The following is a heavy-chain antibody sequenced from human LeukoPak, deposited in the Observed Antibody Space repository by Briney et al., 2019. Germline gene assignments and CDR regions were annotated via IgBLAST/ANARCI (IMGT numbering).Heavy chain of an antibody. CDR3: ARSGSSGYAFDI. J-gene: IGHJ3*02. CDR2: ISSGSGYI. D-gene: IGHD3-22*01. CDR1: GFTFSTYN. Sequence: KSGGSLRLSCAASGFTFSTYNMNWVRQAPGKGLEWVSSISSGSGYIYYADSMKGRFTISRDNAKNSLYLQMNSLRAEDTAVYYCARSGSSGYAFDIWGQGTMVTVSS. V-gene: IGHV3-21*01.